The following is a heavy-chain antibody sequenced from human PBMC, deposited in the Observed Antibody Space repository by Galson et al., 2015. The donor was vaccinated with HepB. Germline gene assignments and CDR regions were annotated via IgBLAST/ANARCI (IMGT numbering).Heavy chain of an antibody. CDR1: GGTFSSYA. CDR3: ARGADCGGDCGLYYFDY. CDR2: IIPIFGTA. J-gene: IGHJ4*02. D-gene: IGHD2-21*01. V-gene: IGHV1-69*13. Sequence: SVKVSCKASGGTFSSYAISWVRQAPGQGLEWMGGIIPIFGTANYAQKFQGRVTITADESTSTAYMELSSLRSEDTAVYYCARGADCGGDCGLYYFDYWGQGTLVTVSS.